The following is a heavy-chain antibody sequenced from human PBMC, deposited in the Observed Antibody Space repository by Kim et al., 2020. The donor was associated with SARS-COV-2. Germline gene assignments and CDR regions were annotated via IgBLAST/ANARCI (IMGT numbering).Heavy chain of an antibody. V-gene: IGHV3-72*01. CDR1: GFTFSDHF. D-gene: IGHD2-2*01. Sequence: GGSLRLSCAASGFTFSDHFMDWVRQPPGKGLEWVGRIRRKVNSYTTEYAASVKGRFTISRDDLQNSLFLQMNSLKTDDTAVYHCARGSTPDHYAFDVWGQGTTVTVSS. J-gene: IGHJ6*02. CDR2: IRRKVNSYTT. CDR3: ARGSTPDHYAFDV.